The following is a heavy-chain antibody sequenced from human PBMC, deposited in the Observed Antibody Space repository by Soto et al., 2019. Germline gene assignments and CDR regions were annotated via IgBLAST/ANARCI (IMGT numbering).Heavy chain of an antibody. J-gene: IGHJ4*02. Sequence: QVQLQESGPGLVKPSETLSLTCTVSGGSISSYYWSWIRQPPGKGLEWIGYIYYSGSTNYNPSLKSRVTISVDTSKNQFSLKLSSVTAADTAVYYCAREDYINGYFDYWGQGTLVTVSS. CDR2: IYYSGST. V-gene: IGHV4-59*01. CDR3: AREDYINGYFDY. D-gene: IGHD4-4*01. CDR1: GGSISSYY.